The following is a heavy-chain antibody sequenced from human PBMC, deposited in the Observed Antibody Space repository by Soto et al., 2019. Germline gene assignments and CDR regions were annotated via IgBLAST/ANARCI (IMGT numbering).Heavy chain of an antibody. CDR2: ISGSGTTA. CDR1: GFGFSSHA. V-gene: IGHV3-23*01. CDR3: AKTTDGWFSAFEI. D-gene: IGHD6-19*01. Sequence: GSLRLSCAASGFGFSSHAMSWVRQAPGKGLEWVSAISGSGTTAYYADSVKGRFIFSRDNPKNTMYLQMNSLRAEDTAVYFCAKTTDGWFSAFEIWGQGTVVTVSS. J-gene: IGHJ3*02.